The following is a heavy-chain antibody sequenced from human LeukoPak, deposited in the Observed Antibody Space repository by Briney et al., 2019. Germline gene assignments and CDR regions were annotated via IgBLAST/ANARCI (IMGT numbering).Heavy chain of an antibody. V-gene: IGHV4-34*01. J-gene: IGHJ4*02. CDR2: INHSGST. CDR3: ARDYDSSGYYGY. D-gene: IGHD3-22*01. Sequence: SETLSLTCAVYGRSFSGYHWSWIRQPPGKGLEWIGEINHSGSTNYNPSLKSRVTISVDTSKNQFSLKLSSVTAADTAVYYCARDYDSSGYYGYWGQGTLVTVSS. CDR1: GRSFSGYH.